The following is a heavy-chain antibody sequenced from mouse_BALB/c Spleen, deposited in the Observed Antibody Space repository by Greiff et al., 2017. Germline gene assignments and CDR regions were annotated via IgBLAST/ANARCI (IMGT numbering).Heavy chain of an antibody. J-gene: IGHJ2*01. CDR1: GFSLSRYS. D-gene: IGHD1-1*01. Sequence: VKLMESGPGLVAPSQSLTITCTVSGFSLSRYSVHWVRQPPGKGLEWLGMIWGGGSTDYNSALKSRLSISKDNSKSQVFLKMNSLQTDDTAMYYCARSSSTPVVDPYYFDYWGQGTTLTVSS. V-gene: IGHV2-6-4*01. CDR3: ARSSSTPVVDPYYFDY. CDR2: IWGGGST.